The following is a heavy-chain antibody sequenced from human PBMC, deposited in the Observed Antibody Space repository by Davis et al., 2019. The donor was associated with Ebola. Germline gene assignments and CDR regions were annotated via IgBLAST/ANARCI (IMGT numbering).Heavy chain of an antibody. V-gene: IGHV1-18*04. CDR1: GYTFTSYG. Sequence: AASVKVSCKASGYTFTSYGISWVRQAPGQGLEWMGWISAYNGNTNYAQKLQGRVTMTRDTSTSTVYMELSSLRSEDTAVYYCAREEVIVVVPAAMRRYYYYYGMDVWGKGTTVTVSS. CDR2: ISAYNGNT. J-gene: IGHJ6*04. CDR3: AREEVIVVVPAAMRRYYYYYGMDV. D-gene: IGHD2-2*01.